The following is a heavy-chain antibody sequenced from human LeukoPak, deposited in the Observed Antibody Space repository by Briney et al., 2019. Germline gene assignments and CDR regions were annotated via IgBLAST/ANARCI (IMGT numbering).Heavy chain of an antibody. J-gene: IGHJ4*02. Sequence: GGSLRLSCAASGFTFDDYGMHWVRQAPGKGLEWVSLISGDGGSTYYADSVKGRFTISRDNSKNSLYLQMNSLGTEDTALYHCAKDRGWYDYWGQGTLVTVSS. CDR1: GFTFDDYG. CDR3: AKDRGWYDY. D-gene: IGHD6-19*01. V-gene: IGHV3-43*02. CDR2: ISGDGGST.